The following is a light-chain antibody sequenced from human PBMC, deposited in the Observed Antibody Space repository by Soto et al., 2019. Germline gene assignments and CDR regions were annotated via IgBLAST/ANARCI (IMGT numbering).Light chain of an antibody. J-gene: IGKJ5*01. CDR3: QQYGSSST. Sequence: EIGSTQSPCTLSLSPGERATLHCRASQSVSSSYLAWYQQKPGQAPRLLIYGASSRPTGIPDRFSGSGSGTDFTLTISRLEPEDFAVYYCQQYGSSSTFGQGTRLEIK. CDR1: QSVSSSY. CDR2: GAS. V-gene: IGKV3-20*01.